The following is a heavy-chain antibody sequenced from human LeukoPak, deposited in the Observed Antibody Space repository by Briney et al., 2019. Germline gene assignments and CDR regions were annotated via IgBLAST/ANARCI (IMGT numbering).Heavy chain of an antibody. Sequence: GGSLRLSCAASEFTVSDIYMSWVRQAPGKGLEWVSVIYSGGDTFYAESVKGRFTISRDTSRNTLYLQMNRLRAEDTAVYYCTRGTLTSYRNCYFGMDVWGQGTTVTVSS. V-gene: IGHV3-53*01. J-gene: IGHJ6*02. CDR3: TRGTLTSYRNCYFGMDV. CDR2: IYSGGDT. D-gene: IGHD3-9*01. CDR1: EFTVSDIY.